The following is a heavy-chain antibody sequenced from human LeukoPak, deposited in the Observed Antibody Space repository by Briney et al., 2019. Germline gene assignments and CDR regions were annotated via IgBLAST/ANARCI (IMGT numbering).Heavy chain of an antibody. CDR3: ARGHYYDSSGYPDY. Sequence: GGSLRLSCAASGFTFSSYSMNWVRQAPGKGLEWVSYISSSSSTIYYADSVKGRFTISRDNAKNSLYLQMNSLRDEDTAVYYCARGHYYDSSGYPDYWGQGTLVTVSS. J-gene: IGHJ4*02. CDR1: GFTFSSYS. D-gene: IGHD3-22*01. V-gene: IGHV3-48*02. CDR2: ISSSSSTI.